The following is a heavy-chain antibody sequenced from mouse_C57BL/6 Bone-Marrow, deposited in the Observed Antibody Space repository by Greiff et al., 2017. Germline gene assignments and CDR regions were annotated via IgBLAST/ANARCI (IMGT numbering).Heavy chain of an antibody. CDR2: IDPSDSYT. Sequence: QVQLQQPGAELVRPGTSVKLSCKASGYTFTSYWMHWVKQRPGQGLEWIGVIDPSDSYTNYNQKFKGKATLTVATSSSTAYMQLSSLTSEDSAVYYCASRDYFDYWGQGTTLTVSS. J-gene: IGHJ2*01. CDR1: GYTFTSYW. CDR3: ASRDYFDY. D-gene: IGHD3-1*01. V-gene: IGHV1-59*01.